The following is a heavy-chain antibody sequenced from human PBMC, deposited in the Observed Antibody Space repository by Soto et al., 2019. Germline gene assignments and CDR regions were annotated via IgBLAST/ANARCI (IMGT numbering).Heavy chain of an antibody. CDR3: ARDTPDYGDYTDYYYYGMDV. Sequence: QVQLQESGPGLVKPSQTLSLTCTVSGGSISSGDYYWSWIRQPPGRARGGIGYIYYSGSTYYNPSLKSRVTISVDTSKNQFSLKLSSVTAADTAVYYCARDTPDYGDYTDYYYYGMDVWGQGTTVTVSS. CDR1: GGSISSGDYY. J-gene: IGHJ6*02. D-gene: IGHD4-17*01. V-gene: IGHV4-30-4*01. CDR2: IYYSGST.